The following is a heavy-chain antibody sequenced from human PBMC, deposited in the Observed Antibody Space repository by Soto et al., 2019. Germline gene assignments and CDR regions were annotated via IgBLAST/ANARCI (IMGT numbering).Heavy chain of an antibody. D-gene: IGHD2-15*01. V-gene: IGHV3-30*18. J-gene: IGHJ1*01. CDR2: ISYDGSNK. CDR1: GFTFSSYG. CDR3: AKGWKEDCSGGSCYPSGEYFQH. Sequence: QVQLVESGGGVVQPGRSLRLSCAASGFTFSSYGMHWVRQAPGKGLEWVAVISYDGSNKYYADSVKGRFTISRDNSKNTLYLGMNSLGAEDTAVYYCAKGWKEDCSGGSCYPSGEYFQHWGQGTLVTVSS.